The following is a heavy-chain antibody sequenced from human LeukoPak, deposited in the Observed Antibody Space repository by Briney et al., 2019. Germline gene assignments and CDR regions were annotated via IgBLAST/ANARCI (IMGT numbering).Heavy chain of an antibody. CDR1: GYVFTSYW. CDR3: ARFPRLVRGTNWFDP. Sequence: GESLQISCKASGYVFTSYWIAWVRQTPGKGLEWMGIIYPGDSETRYSPSFQGQVTISADKSINTAYVQWSSLKASDTAIYYCARFPRLVRGTNWFDPWGQGTQVTVSS. CDR2: IYPGDSET. V-gene: IGHV5-51*01. J-gene: IGHJ5*02. D-gene: IGHD3-10*01.